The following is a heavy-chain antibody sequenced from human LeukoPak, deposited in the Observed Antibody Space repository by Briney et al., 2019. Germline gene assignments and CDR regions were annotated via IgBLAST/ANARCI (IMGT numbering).Heavy chain of an antibody. D-gene: IGHD3-22*01. CDR2: IKADGSEK. CDR1: GFSFSSYW. J-gene: IGHJ4*02. V-gene: IGHV3-7*01. Sequence: PGGSVRLSCAASGFSFSSYWMSWVRQAPGKGLEWLANIKADGSEKSYVDSVKGRFTVSRDNAKKSLFLQMDSLRAEDTAVYYCARMAIFYDTTGYYYQIHFDYWGQGNLVTVSS. CDR3: ARMAIFYDTTGYYYQIHFDY.